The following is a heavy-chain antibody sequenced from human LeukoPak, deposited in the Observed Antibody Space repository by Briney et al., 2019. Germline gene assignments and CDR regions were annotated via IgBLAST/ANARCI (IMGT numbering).Heavy chain of an antibody. J-gene: IGHJ5*02. CDR1: GYTFTSYY. Sequence: ASVKVSCKASGYTFTSYYMHWVRQAPGKGLEWMGGFDPEDGETIYAQKFQGRVTMTEDTSTDTAYMELSSLRSEDTAVYYCATRGLGIANWFDPWGQGTLVTVSS. D-gene: IGHD7-27*01. CDR2: FDPEDGET. CDR3: ATRGLGIANWFDP. V-gene: IGHV1-24*01.